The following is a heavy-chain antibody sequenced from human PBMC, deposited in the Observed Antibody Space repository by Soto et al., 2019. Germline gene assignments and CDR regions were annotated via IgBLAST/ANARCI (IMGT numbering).Heavy chain of an antibody. Sequence: EVQLVESGGGLVQPGGSLRLSCAASGFTFSSYSMNWVRQAPGKGLEWVSYISSSSSTIYYADSVKGRFTISRDNAKNSLYLQMNSLRDEDTAVYYCARVITTVAGGWYFDLWGRGTLVTVSS. J-gene: IGHJ2*01. CDR3: ARVITTVAGGWYFDL. V-gene: IGHV3-48*02. CDR1: GFTFSSYS. CDR2: ISSSSSTI. D-gene: IGHD6-19*01.